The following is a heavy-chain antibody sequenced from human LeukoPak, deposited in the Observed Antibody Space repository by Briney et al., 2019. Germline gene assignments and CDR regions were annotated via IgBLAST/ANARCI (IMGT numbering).Heavy chain of an antibody. CDR3: TPGAPGVVVPAAMPPYGMDV. CDR2: IRSKANSYAT. Sequence: GGSLKLSCAASGFTFSGSAMHWVRQASGKGLEWVGRIRSKANSYATAYAASVKGRFTISRDDSQNAAYLQMNSLKTEDTAVYYCTPGAPGVVVPAAMPPYGMDVWGQGTTVTVSS. CDR1: GFTFSGSA. J-gene: IGHJ6*02. D-gene: IGHD2-2*01. V-gene: IGHV3-73*01.